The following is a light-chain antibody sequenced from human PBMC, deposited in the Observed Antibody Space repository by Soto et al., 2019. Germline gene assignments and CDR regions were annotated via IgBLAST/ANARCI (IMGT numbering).Light chain of an antibody. CDR3: GTWDSSLSAVV. CDR1: TSNIANNY. V-gene: IGLV1-51*01. Sequence: QSVLTQPPSVSAAPGQKVTISCSGSTSNIANNYVSWYQQLPGTAPKLLIFDNNQRPSGIPDRFSGSKYGTSATLGITGLQTGDEADYYCGTWDSSLSAVVFGGGTKVTVL. CDR2: DNN. J-gene: IGLJ2*01.